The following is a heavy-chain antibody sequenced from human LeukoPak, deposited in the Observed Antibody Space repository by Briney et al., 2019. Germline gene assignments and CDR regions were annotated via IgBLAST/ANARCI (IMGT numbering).Heavy chain of an antibody. J-gene: IGHJ6*02. CDR3: ARNLRVSSSKYYYYYYGMDV. V-gene: IGHV3-7*01. Sequence: GSLRLSCAASGFTFSSYAMHWVRQAPGKGLEWVANIKQDGSEKYYVDSVKGRVTISRDNAKNSLYLQMNSLRAEDTAVYYCARNLRVSSSKYYYYYYGMDVWGQGTTVTVSS. CDR2: IKQDGSEK. CDR1: GFTFSSYA. D-gene: IGHD6-6*01.